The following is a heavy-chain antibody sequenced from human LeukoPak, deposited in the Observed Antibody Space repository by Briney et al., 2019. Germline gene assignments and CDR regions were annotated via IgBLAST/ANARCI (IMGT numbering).Heavy chain of an antibody. CDR3: ARKKTLHKYVLRYFDSYYFDY. D-gene: IGHD3-9*01. J-gene: IGHJ4*02. V-gene: IGHV4-39*07. CDR1: GGSISSSSYY. Sequence: PSETLSLTCTVSGGSISSSSYYWGWIRQPPGKGLEWIGSIYYSGSTYYNPSLKSRVTISVDTSKNQFSLKLSSVTAADTAVYYCARKKTLHKYVLRYFDSYYFDYWGQGTLVTVSS. CDR2: IYYSGST.